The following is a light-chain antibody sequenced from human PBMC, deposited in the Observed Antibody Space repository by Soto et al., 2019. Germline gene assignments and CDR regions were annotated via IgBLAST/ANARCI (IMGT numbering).Light chain of an antibody. CDR3: QRYDNYPLT. Sequence: DIQMTQSPSTLSASVGDRVTITCRASQSISSWLAWYQQKPGKAPKVLIYDASSLESGVPSRFSGSGSGTEFTLTISSLQPDDFAAYCCQRYDNYPLTFGQGTKVETK. V-gene: IGKV1-5*01. CDR2: DAS. J-gene: IGKJ1*01. CDR1: QSISSW.